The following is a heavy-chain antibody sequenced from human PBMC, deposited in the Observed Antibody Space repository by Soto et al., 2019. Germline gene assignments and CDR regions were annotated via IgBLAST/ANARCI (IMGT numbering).Heavy chain of an antibody. Sequence: GASVKVSCKASGYTFTGYYMQWVRQAPGQGLEWMGWINPNSGGTNYAQKFQGRVTMTRDTSISTAYMELSRLRSDDTAVYYCARDPRTYYYGSGSEYFDYWGQGTLVTVSS. CDR2: INPNSGGT. V-gene: IGHV1-2*02. CDR3: ARDPRTYYYGSGSEYFDY. CDR1: GYTFTGYY. J-gene: IGHJ4*02. D-gene: IGHD3-10*01.